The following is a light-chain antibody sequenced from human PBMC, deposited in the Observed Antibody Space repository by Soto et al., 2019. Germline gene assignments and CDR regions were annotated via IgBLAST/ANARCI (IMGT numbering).Light chain of an antibody. Sequence: DIQMTQSPSTLSASVGDRVTINCLASQSISSWLAWYQQKPGKAPKLLIYDASSLESGVPSRFSGSGSGTDFTLTISSLQPDDFATYYCQHYNSYSEAFGQGTKVDIK. V-gene: IGKV1-5*01. CDR3: QHYNSYSEA. CDR1: QSISSW. J-gene: IGKJ1*01. CDR2: DAS.